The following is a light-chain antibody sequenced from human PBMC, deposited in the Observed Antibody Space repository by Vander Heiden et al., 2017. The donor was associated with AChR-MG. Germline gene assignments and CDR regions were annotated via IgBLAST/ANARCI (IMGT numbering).Light chain of an antibody. Sequence: EIVLTQSPATLSLSPGDGATLSCRASQSVSSYLAWFQQKPGQAPRLLIYDSSNRATGIPARFSGSGSGTDFTLTISRLEPEDFAVYYCQQRANWPLTFGGGTRVEIK. V-gene: IGKV3-11*01. J-gene: IGKJ4*01. CDR3: QQRANWPLT. CDR2: DSS. CDR1: QSVSSY.